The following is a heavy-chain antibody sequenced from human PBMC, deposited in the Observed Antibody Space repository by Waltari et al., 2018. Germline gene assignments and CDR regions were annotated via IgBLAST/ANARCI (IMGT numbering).Heavy chain of an antibody. CDR1: GFTFSSSG. Sequence: EVQLVESGGVSVQPGGSLRRSCPAPGFTFSSSGLSCDRRAPGKGLEGVANIKQDGSEKYYVDSVKGRFTISRDNAKNSLYLQMNSLRAEDTAVYYCAREYYYDSSGFDYWGQGTLVTVSS. D-gene: IGHD3-22*01. CDR2: IKQDGSEK. J-gene: IGHJ4*02. V-gene: IGHV3-7*03. CDR3: AREYYYDSSGFDY.